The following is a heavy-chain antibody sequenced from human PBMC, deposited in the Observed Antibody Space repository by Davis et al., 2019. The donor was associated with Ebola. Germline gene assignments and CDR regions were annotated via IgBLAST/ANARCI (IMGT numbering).Heavy chain of an antibody. CDR2: INAGNGNT. J-gene: IGHJ6*02. CDR1: GGTFSSYA. V-gene: IGHV1-18*01. CDR3: AREWLAYYYYYGMDV. D-gene: IGHD6-19*01. Sequence: ASVKVSCKASGGTFSSYAISWVRQAPGQRLEWMGWINAGNGNTNYAQKLQGRVTMTTDTSTSTAYMELRSLRSEDTAVYYCAREWLAYYYYYGMDVWGQGTTVTVSS.